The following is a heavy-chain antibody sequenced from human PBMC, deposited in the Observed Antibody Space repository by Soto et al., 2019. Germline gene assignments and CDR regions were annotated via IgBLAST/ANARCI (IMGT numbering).Heavy chain of an antibody. V-gene: IGHV3-23*01. J-gene: IGHJ4*02. Sequence: GGSLRLSCAASGFTFSSYAMDWVRQAPGKGLEWVSGISGSGGSAYFADSVKGRFTISRDNSKNTLYLQMNSLRAEDTAVYYCAKEGRTRAYFYYDSSGYDYWGQGTLVTVSS. CDR3: AKEGRTRAYFYYDSSGYDY. D-gene: IGHD3-22*01. CDR2: ISGSGGSA. CDR1: GFTFSSYA.